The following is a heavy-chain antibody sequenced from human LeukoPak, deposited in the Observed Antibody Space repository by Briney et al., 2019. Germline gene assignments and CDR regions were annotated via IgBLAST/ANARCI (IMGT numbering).Heavy chain of an antibody. CDR1: GDSISSAY. Sequence: SQTLSLTCTVSGDSISSAYWSWIRQPPGKGLEYIGFIYYTGSTTYNPSLKSRVTVSLDTSKNQFSLTLTSVTDTDTAVYYCARLGKEVTYRAYYFDYWGQGTLVTVSS. D-gene: IGHD5-18*01. J-gene: IGHJ4*02. CDR2: IYYTGST. CDR3: ARLGKEVTYRAYYFDY. V-gene: IGHV4-59*08.